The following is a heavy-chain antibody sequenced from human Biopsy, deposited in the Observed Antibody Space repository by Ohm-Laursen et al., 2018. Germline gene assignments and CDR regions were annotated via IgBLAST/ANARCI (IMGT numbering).Heavy chain of an antibody. CDR2: IYNTETT. V-gene: IGHV4-39*01. CDR1: GGPISSSTTYY. J-gene: IGHJ5*02. CDR3: ARHPTGFWFDP. Sequence: GTLSLTCTVSGGPISSSTTYYWAWLRQPPGKGLEWIGSIYNTETTFYNPSLKSRVTISVDTSTNQFSLRVSSVTAADTALYFCARHPTGFWFDPWGHGTLVTVSS.